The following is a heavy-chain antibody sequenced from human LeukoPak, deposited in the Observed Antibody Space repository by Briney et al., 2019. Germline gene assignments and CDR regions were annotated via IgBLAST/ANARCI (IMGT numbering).Heavy chain of an antibody. D-gene: IGHD6-13*01. CDR1: GDSISSHY. J-gene: IGHJ5*02. Sequence: PSETLSLIRTVSGDSISSHYLSWIRQPPGKGLEGIGYIAYSGITNYNPSLKSRVTLLVDTSKNQFSLRLSSVTAADTAVYYCARDVVTSSPGSWFDPWGQGTLVTVSS. CDR3: ARDVVTSSPGSWFDP. V-gene: IGHV4-59*11. CDR2: IAYSGIT.